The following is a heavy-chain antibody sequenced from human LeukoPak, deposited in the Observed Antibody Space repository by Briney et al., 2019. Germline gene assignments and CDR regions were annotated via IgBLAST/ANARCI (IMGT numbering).Heavy chain of an antibody. V-gene: IGHV3-30-3*01. Sequence: GGSLRLSCAASGFTFSSYAMHWVRQAPGKGLEWVAVISYDGSNKYYADFVKGRFTISRDNSKNTLYLQMNSLRAEDTAVYYCARDKHVTYYYDSSGYSWFDPWGQGTLVTVSS. D-gene: IGHD3-22*01. CDR3: ARDKHVTYYYDSSGYSWFDP. CDR2: ISYDGSNK. J-gene: IGHJ5*02. CDR1: GFTFSSYA.